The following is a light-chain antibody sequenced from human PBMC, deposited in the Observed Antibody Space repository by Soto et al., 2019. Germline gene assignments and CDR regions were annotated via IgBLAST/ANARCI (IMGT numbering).Light chain of an antibody. CDR2: GTS. J-gene: IGKJ1*01. CDR3: QEYGTSRT. V-gene: IGKV3-20*01. Sequence: EIVLTQSPDTLSLSPGERATLSCRASQSVSSTYLAWYQQRPGQAPRLLIYGTSGRATGIPDRFSGSGSGTDFTLTISRLEPEDFAVYYCQEYGTSRTFGQGTEVEIK. CDR1: QSVSSTY.